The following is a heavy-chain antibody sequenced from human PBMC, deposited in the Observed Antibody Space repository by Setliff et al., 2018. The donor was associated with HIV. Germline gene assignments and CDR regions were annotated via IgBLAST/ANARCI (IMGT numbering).Heavy chain of an antibody. CDR1: GDSISTDY. D-gene: IGHD6-13*01. CDR2: IYTSGST. CDR3: ARGRGSSSSWPIDY. J-gene: IGHJ4*02. V-gene: IGHV4-4*09. Sequence: TSETLSLTCTVSGDSISTDYWTWIRQPPGKGLEWIGYIYTSGSTNYSPSLESRVTISIDTSKNQFSLKLSSVTAADTAVYFCARGRGSSSSWPIDYWGQGTLVTVSS.